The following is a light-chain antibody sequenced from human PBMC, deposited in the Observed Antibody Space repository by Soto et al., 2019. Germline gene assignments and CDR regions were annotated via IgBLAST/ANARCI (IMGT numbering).Light chain of an antibody. Sequence: QSALTQPASVSGSPGQSITISCTGTSSDVGSYIYVSWYQHHPGKAPKLMIYDVSNRPSGVSNRFSGSKSGNTASLTISGLQAEDEAEYYSVSYTTFSSYVFGTGTKVTVL. CDR3: VSYTTFSSYV. J-gene: IGLJ1*01. CDR2: DVS. CDR1: SSDVGSYIY. V-gene: IGLV2-14*01.